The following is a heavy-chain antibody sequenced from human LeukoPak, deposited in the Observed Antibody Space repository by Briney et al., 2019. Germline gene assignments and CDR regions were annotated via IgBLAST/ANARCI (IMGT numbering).Heavy chain of an antibody. V-gene: IGHV3-33*01. CDR2: IWYDGSNK. Sequence: HPGGSLRLSCAASGFTFSSYGMHWVRQAPGKGLEWVAVIWYDGSNKYYADSVKGRFTISRDNSKNTLYLQMNSLRAEDTAVYYCARVGGDYYDSSGYVGYWGQGTLVTVSS. CDR3: ARVGGDYYDSSGYVGY. CDR1: GFTFSSYG. D-gene: IGHD3-22*01. J-gene: IGHJ4*02.